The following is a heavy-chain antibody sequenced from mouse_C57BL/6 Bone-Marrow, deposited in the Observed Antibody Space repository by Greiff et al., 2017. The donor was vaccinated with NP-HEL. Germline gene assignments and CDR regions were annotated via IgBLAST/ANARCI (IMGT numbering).Heavy chain of an antibody. Sequence: QVQLKQPGAELVMPGASVKLSCKASGYTFTSYWMHWVKQRPGQGLEWIGEIDPSDSYTNYNQKFKGKATLTVDKSSSTAYMQLSSLTSEDSAVYYCAALLRGNFDYWGQGTTLTVSS. V-gene: IGHV1-69*01. CDR1: GYTFTSYW. D-gene: IGHD1-2*01. J-gene: IGHJ2*01. CDR2: IDPSDSYT. CDR3: AALLRGNFDY.